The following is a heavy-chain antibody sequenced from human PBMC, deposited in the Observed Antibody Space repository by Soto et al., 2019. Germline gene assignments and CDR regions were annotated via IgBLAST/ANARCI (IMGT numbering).Heavy chain of an antibody. CDR1: GFTFSSYS. Sequence: WWSLRLSCAASGFTFSSYSMNWLRQAPGKGLKWVSYISSRSGTIYYADSVKGRFTISRDNAKNSLYLQTNSLRDEDTAVYYCARESDNYYGSGSYYAWGQGTLVTVSS. CDR2: ISSRSGTI. V-gene: IGHV3-48*02. J-gene: IGHJ5*02. CDR3: ARESDNYYGSGSYYA. D-gene: IGHD3-10*01.